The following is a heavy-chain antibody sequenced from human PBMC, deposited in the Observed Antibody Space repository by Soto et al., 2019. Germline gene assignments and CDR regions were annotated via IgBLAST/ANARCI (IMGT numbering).Heavy chain of an antibody. V-gene: IGHV5-51*01. Sequence: VESLKLSCNASGYIFIDYWIGWVRQMPGKGLEWMGIVYPRDSDTRYSPSFQGQVTISADRSTGTAFLQWRSLKASDTALYYCARPPLPGYSIHFNSWGQGTLVTVSS. D-gene: IGHD2-15*01. CDR1: GYIFIDYW. CDR3: ARPPLPGYSIHFNS. J-gene: IGHJ4*02. CDR2: VYPRDSDT.